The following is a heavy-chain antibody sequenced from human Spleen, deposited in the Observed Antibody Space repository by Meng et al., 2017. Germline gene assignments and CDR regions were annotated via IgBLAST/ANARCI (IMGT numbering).Heavy chain of an antibody. CDR2: LGAHDGDT. Sequence: QVQPVQSGAEVTKPGASVKVSCKASDYTFTGYGVSWVRQAPGQGLEWMAWLGAHDGDTSHAPKFQGRVTVSADRPTATAYMELRSLRSDDTAVYYCARGTPGRSYSDYWGQGTLVTVSS. J-gene: IGHJ4*02. V-gene: IGHV1-18*01. CDR1: DYTFTGYG. CDR3: ARGTPGRSYSDY. D-gene: IGHD3-10*01.